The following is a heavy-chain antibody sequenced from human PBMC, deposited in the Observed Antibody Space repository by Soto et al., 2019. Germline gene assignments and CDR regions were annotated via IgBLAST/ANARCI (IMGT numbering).Heavy chain of an antibody. CDR3: ARDARGYEDYYYYYGMDV. V-gene: IGHV3-30-3*01. CDR2: ISYDGSNK. J-gene: IGHJ6*02. D-gene: IGHD5-12*01. CDR1: GXTFSSYA. Sequence: GSLRLSCAASGXTFSSYAMDWVRQAPGKGLEGVAVISYDGSNKYYADSVKGRFTISRDNSKNTLYLQMNSLRAEDTDVYYCARDARGYEDYYYYYGMDVWGQGTRSPSP.